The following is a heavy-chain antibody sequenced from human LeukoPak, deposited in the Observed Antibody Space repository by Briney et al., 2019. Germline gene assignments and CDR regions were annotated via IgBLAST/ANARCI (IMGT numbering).Heavy chain of an antibody. D-gene: IGHD6-13*01. J-gene: IGHJ4*02. Sequence: ASVKVSCKASGYTFTSYYMHWVRQAPGQGLEWMGIINPSGGSTSCAQKFQGRVTMTTDTSTSTAYMELRSLRSDDTAVYYCAVPYSSSWDADYWGQGTLVTVSS. V-gene: IGHV1-46*03. CDR3: AVPYSSSWDADY. CDR2: INPSGGST. CDR1: GYTFTSYY.